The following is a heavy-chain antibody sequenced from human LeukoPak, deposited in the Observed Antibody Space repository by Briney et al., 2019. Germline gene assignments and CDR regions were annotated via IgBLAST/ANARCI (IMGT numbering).Heavy chain of an antibody. J-gene: IGHJ6*04. CDR1: GGSVSSGSSY. CDR2: IYYSGST. Sequence: SETLSLTCTVSGGSVSSGSSYWSWIRQPPGKGLEWIGYIYYSGSTNYNPSLKSRVTIPVDTSKNQFSLKLSSVTAADTAVYYCARDGGPSPGMEVWGKGTTVTVSS. V-gene: IGHV4-61*01. D-gene: IGHD2-15*01. CDR3: ARDGGPSPGMEV.